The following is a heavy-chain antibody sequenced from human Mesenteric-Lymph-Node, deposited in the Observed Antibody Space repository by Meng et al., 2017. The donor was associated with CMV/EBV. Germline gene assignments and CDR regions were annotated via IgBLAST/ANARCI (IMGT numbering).Heavy chain of an antibody. CDR2: INPKTGGR. D-gene: IGHD3-9*01. CDR3: ARDRDTDWYSPFDY. J-gene: IGHJ4*02. V-gene: IGHV1-2*06. CDR1: GYTFIDYY. Sequence: VKRAQSGADVKKPGASRRVSCKASGYTFIDYYRNWVRQAPGQGLEWMGRINPKTGGRSYAQNFQGRVTMTRDTSINTAYMEVNRLNSDDTAMYYCARDRDTDWYSPFDYWGPGTLVTVSS.